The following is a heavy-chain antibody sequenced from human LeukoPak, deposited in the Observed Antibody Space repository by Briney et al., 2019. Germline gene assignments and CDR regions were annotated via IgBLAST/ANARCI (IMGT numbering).Heavy chain of an antibody. CDR1: GFTFCAHS. CDR3: ICLTDPFDY. J-gene: IGHJ4*02. Sequence: AGGSLRLSCTGSGFTFCAHSMAWVRQAPGKGGEGVGFIRGKAYGGATGYTASVKGRFTISRDDSKSIVYLQMNSLRTEDTAVYYCICLTDPFDYWGQGSLVTVSS. V-gene: IGHV3-49*04. CDR2: IRGKAYGGAT.